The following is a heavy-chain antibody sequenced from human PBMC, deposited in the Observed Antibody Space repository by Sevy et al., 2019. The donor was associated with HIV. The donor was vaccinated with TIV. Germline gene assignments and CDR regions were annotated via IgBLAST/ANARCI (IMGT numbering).Heavy chain of an antibody. CDR3: ARERSSRGITMIVVVIPSRFFDY. CDR1: GFTFSSYA. J-gene: IGHJ4*02. CDR2: ISYDGSNK. Sequence: GGSLRLSCAASGFTFSSYAMHRVRQAPGKGLEWVAVISYDGSNKYYADSVKGRFTISRDNSKNTLYLQMNSLRAEDTAVYYCARERSSRGITMIVVVIPSRFFDYWGQGTLVTVSS. D-gene: IGHD3-22*01. V-gene: IGHV3-30-3*01.